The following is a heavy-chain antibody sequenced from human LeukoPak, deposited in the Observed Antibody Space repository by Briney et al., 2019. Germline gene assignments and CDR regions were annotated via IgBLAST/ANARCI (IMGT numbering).Heavy chain of an antibody. Sequence: KPSETLSLTCTVSGGSISSYYWSWIRQPPGKGLDWIGYIYCSRTTTYNPSLKSRVTISLDTSKKQLSLKLSSVTAADTAFYYCARVSCTSTSCPVGIDPWGQGTMVTVSS. CDR3: ARVSCTSTSCPVGIDP. CDR2: IYCSRTT. CDR1: GGSISSYY. V-gene: IGHV4-59*01. D-gene: IGHD2-2*01. J-gene: IGHJ5*02.